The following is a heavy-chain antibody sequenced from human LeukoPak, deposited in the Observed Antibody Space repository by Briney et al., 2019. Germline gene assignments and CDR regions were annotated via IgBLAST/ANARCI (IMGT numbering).Heavy chain of an antibody. CDR2: ISGSGGST. Sequence: GGSLRLSCAASGFTFSSYDMSWVRQAPGKGLEWVSAISGSGGSTYYADSVKGRFTISRDNSKNTLYLQMNSLRAEDTAVYYCAKRGYYGSGSYSTFDYWGQGTLVTVSS. J-gene: IGHJ4*02. V-gene: IGHV3-23*01. D-gene: IGHD3-10*01. CDR1: GFTFSSYD. CDR3: AKRGYYGSGSYSTFDY.